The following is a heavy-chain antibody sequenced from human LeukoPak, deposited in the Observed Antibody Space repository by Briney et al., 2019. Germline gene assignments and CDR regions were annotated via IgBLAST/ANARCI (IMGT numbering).Heavy chain of an antibody. D-gene: IGHD6-6*01. J-gene: IGHJ4*02. CDR3: ARVSIAARTALEEIDY. Sequence: VKVSCKASGYTFTSYGISWVRQAPGQGLEWMGRIIPIFGTANYAQKFQGRVTITTDESTSTAYMELSSLRSEDTAVYYCARVSIAARTALEEIDYWGQGTLVTVSS. CDR1: GYTFTSYG. CDR2: IIPIFGTA. V-gene: IGHV1-69*13.